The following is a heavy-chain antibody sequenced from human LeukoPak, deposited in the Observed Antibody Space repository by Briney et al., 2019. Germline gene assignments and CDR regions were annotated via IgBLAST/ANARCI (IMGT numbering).Heavy chain of an antibody. CDR3: ARGAPGY. J-gene: IGHJ4*02. Sequence: PSETLSPTCAVYGGSFSGYYWSWIRQPPGKGLEWIGEINHGGSTNYNPSLKSRATISIDTSKNQFSLKLTAVSAADTAVYYCARGAPGYWGQGTLVTVSS. V-gene: IGHV4-34*01. CDR1: GGSFSGYY. CDR2: INHGGST.